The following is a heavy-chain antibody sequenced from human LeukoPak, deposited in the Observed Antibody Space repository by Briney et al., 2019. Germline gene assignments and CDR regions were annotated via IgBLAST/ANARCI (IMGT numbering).Heavy chain of an antibody. CDR2: IYYSGST. V-gene: IGHV4-39*01. CDR1: GGSISRSNYY. CDR3: ARHWGGHSGTYSNWSDP. J-gene: IGHJ5*02. Sequence: SETLSLTCTVSGGSISRSNYYWGWIRQPPGKGLEWIASIYYSGSTYYNPSLKSRVTISVDTSKNQFSLNLSSLTAADTAVYYCARHWGGHSGTYSNWSDPWGQGTLITVSS. D-gene: IGHD1-26*01.